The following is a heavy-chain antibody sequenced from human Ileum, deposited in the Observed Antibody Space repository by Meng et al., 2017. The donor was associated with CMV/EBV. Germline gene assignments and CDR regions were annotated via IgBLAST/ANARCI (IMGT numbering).Heavy chain of an antibody. CDR2: IGSGGSST. D-gene: IGHD5-24*01. CDR1: DFIFIDCY. V-gene: IGHV3-11*04. CDR3: ARDSDGYSPFDY. Sequence: AASDFIFIDCYLSWYHQDPGKGVEWVSYIGSGGSSTNYADSVKGRFTISRDNAKNSLYLQMGSLRAEDTAVYYCARDSDGYSPFDYWGQGTLVTVSS. J-gene: IGHJ4*02.